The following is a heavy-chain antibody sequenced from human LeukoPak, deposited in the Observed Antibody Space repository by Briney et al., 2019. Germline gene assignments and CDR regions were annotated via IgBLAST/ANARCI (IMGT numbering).Heavy chain of an antibody. V-gene: IGHV4-59*01. Sequence: SETLSLTCTVSGRPTTSYYWSWIRQPPGKGLEWLGYIYYSGSTNYNPSFKSRVTISVDTAKNQFSLKLSSLTAADTAVYYCARDTSGYRRGSFDYWGQGTLVTVSS. D-gene: IGHD3-22*01. J-gene: IGHJ4*02. CDR3: ARDTSGYRRGSFDY. CDR2: IYYSGST. CDR1: GRPTTSYY.